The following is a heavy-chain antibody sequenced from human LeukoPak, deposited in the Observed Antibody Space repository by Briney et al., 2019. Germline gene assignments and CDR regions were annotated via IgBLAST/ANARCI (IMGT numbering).Heavy chain of an antibody. CDR2: INPNSGAT. J-gene: IGHJ4*02. CDR3: ARVKKLMPEFEF. CDR1: GYTFIDYY. D-gene: IGHD2-2*01. V-gene: IGHV1-2*02. Sequence: ASVKVSCKSSGYTFIDYYIHWVRQAPGQGLEWMGWINPNSGATKYAQKFQGRVSMTRDTSINTAYMDLTNLRSDDTSIFYCARVKKLMPEFEFWGQGTLVTVSS.